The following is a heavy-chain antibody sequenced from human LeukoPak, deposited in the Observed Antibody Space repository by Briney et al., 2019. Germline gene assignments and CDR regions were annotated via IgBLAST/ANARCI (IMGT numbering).Heavy chain of an antibody. Sequence: GGSLRLSCAASGFTFSSYGMRWVPQAPGKGLEWVAVISYDGSNKYYADSVKGRFTISRDNSKNTLYLQMNSLRAEDTAVYYCFLGWNDAAFDIWGQGTMVTVSS. CDR2: ISYDGSNK. CDR3: FLGWNDAAFDI. V-gene: IGHV3-30*03. J-gene: IGHJ3*02. D-gene: IGHD1-1*01. CDR1: GFTFSSYG.